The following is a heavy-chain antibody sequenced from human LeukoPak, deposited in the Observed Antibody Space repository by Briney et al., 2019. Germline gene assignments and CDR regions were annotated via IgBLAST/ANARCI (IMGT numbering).Heavy chain of an antibody. D-gene: IGHD3-3*01. Sequence: ASVKVSCKASGYIFTDYYMHWVRQAPGQELGWMGRINPNSGNTGYAQKFQGRVTMTRNTSISTAYMELSSLRSEDTAVYYCARGLRRGWFDPWGQGTLVTVSS. J-gene: IGHJ5*02. V-gene: IGHV1/OR15-1*04. CDR2: INPNSGNT. CDR3: ARGLRRGWFDP. CDR1: GYIFTDYY.